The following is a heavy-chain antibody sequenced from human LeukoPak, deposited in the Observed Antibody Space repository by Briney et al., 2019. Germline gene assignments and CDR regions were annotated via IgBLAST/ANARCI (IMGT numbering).Heavy chain of an antibody. CDR2: ISYDGSNK. D-gene: IGHD5-18*01. Sequence: PGGSLRLSCVASGFTFSNYVFHWVRQAPGKGLEWVAVISYDGSNKYYADSVKGRFTISRDNSKNTLYLQMNSLRAEDTAVYYCAKDLSFGLTARGYSYGVKCAFDIWGQGTMVTVSS. V-gene: IGHV3-30*18. CDR1: GFTFSNYV. J-gene: IGHJ3*02. CDR3: AKDLSFGLTARGYSYGVKCAFDI.